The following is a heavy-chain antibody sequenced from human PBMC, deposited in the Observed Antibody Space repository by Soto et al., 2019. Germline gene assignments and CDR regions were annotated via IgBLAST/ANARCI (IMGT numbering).Heavy chain of an antibody. CDR2: IIPILGIA. CDR1: GGTFSSYT. D-gene: IGHD3-10*01. Sequence: QVQLVQSGAEVKKPGSSVKVSCKASGGTFSSYTISWVRQAPGQGLEWMGRIIPILGIANYAQKFHDRATITADKSTSTAYMELSSLRSEDTAVYYCARGYYYGSGSYVRWGQGTLVTVSS. J-gene: IGHJ4*02. CDR3: ARGYYYGSGSYVR. V-gene: IGHV1-69*02.